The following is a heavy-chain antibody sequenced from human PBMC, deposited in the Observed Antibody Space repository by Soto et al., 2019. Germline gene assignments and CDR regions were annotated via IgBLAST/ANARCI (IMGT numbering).Heavy chain of an antibody. J-gene: IGHJ6*02. CDR2: IWYDGSNK. V-gene: IGHV3-33*01. CDR3: ARDGQSLAPYALDV. D-gene: IGHD6-19*01. Sequence: QVQVVESGGGVVQPGRSLRLSCTASGFTFRSHAMHWVRQAPGKGLEWVAQIWYDGSNKYYADSVKGRFTISRDNSKNTLYVPLNSLRVEDTAVYSFARDGQSLAPYALDVWGQGTAVTVS. CDR1: GFTFRSHA.